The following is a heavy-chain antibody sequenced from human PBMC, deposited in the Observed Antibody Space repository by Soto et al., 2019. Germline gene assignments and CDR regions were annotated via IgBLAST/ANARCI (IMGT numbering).Heavy chain of an antibody. Sequence: SETLSLTCAVSGGSISTSSWWSWVRQPPGKGLEWIGEIFHSGSTNYNPSLESRVTISVDKSKNQFSRKLNSVTAADTAVYYCVRVDHECSNGVCYFPFDYWGQGTLVTVSS. CDR1: GGSISTSSW. J-gene: IGHJ4*02. CDR2: IFHSGST. CDR3: VRVDHECSNGVCYFPFDY. D-gene: IGHD2-8*01. V-gene: IGHV4-4*02.